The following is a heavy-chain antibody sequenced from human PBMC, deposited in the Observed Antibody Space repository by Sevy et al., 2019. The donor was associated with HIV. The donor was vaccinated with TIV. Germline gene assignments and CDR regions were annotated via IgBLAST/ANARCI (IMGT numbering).Heavy chain of an antibody. V-gene: IGHV4-4*07. CDR1: GGSISSYY. CDR3: AKNYYDSSGSRSKNNWFDP. D-gene: IGHD3-22*01. J-gene: IGHJ5*02. Sequence: SETLSLTCTVSGGSISSYYWSWIRQPAGKGLEWIGRIYTSGSTNYTPSLKSRVTMSVDTSKNQFSLKLSSVTAADTAVYYCAKNYYDSSGSRSKNNWFDPWGQGTLVTVSS. CDR2: IYTSGST.